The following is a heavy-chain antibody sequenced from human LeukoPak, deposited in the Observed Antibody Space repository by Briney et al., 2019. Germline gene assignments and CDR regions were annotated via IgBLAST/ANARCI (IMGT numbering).Heavy chain of an antibody. V-gene: IGHV1-18*01. CDR1: GYTFTSYG. J-gene: IGHJ4*02. CDR2: ISAYNGNT. Sequence: ASVKVSCKASGYTFTSYGISWVRQAPGQGLEWMGWISAYNGNTNYAQKLQGRVTMTTDTSTSTAYMELRSLRSDDTAVYYCARDGSGSYYETVFDYWGQGTLVTVSS. CDR3: ARDGSGSYYETVFDY. D-gene: IGHD3-10*01.